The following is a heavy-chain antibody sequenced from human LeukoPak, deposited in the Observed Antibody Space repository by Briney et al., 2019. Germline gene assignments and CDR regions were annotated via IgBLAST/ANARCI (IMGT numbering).Heavy chain of an antibody. CDR1: DGPISGYQ. D-gene: IGHD3-22*01. Sequence: SETLSLTCSVSDGPISGYQWNWIRQPPGKGLEWIAYMYYRGTTNYRPSLRSRVTMSVDTSKNQFSLRLSSVTAADTAVYYCASVPADESTGYGRGYYQHWGQGTLVTVSS. J-gene: IGHJ1*01. CDR2: MYYRGTT. CDR3: ASVPADESTGYGRGYYQH. V-gene: IGHV4-59*01.